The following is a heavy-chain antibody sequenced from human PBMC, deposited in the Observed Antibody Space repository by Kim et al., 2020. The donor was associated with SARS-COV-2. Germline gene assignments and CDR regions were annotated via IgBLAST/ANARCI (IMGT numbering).Heavy chain of an antibody. CDR2: ISSDGSDK. J-gene: IGHJ4*02. CDR1: GFTFSSYT. D-gene: IGHD3-3*01. V-gene: IGHV3-30*04. Sequence: GGSLRLSCAASGFTFSSYTMHWVRQAPGRGLEWVALISSDGSDKFYTDSVKGRFTISRDNSKNTLYLQMNSLRAEDTAVYFCASLDFWSGFDYWGQGTLVPVSS. CDR3: ASLDFWSGFDY.